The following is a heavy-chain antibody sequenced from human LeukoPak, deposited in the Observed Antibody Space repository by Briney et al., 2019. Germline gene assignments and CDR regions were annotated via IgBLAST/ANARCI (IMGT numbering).Heavy chain of an antibody. CDR3: ARESAVRGVIQGTGNMDV. D-gene: IGHD3-10*01. CDR2: IYYSGNT. CDR1: GDSISTSNSY. J-gene: IGHJ6*03. V-gene: IGHV4-39*07. Sequence: SETLSLTCTVSGDSISTSNSYWGWIRQPPGKGLEWIGSIYYSGNTYYNASLKSRATMSVDTSKNQFSLKRSSVTAADTAVYYCARESAVRGVIQGTGNMDVWGKGTTVTISS.